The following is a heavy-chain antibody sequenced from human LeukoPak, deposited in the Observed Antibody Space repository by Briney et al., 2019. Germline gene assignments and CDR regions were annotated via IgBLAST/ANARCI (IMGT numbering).Heavy chain of an antibody. CDR2: ISDSGSST. V-gene: IGHV3-23*01. Sequence: GGSLRLSCAASGFTFSSYAMSWVRQAPGKGLEWVSTISDSGSSTYYADSVKGRFTISRDNSENTLYLQMNSLRVEDTAVYYCAKILRGNSYGGFDYWGQGALVTVSS. CDR3: AKILRGNSYGGFDY. J-gene: IGHJ4*02. CDR1: GFTFSSYA. D-gene: IGHD5-18*01.